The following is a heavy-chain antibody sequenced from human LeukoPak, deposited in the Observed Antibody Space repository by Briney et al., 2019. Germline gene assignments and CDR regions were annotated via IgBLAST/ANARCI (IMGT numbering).Heavy chain of an antibody. CDR2: INPNNGGT. CDR3: ARDSIYCGGDCYSEFVDY. J-gene: IGHJ4*02. Sequence: ASVKVSCKASGYTFTFYYMHWVRQAPGQGLEWMGWINPNNGGTNYAQKFQGRVTMTRDTSISTTYMELSRLRSDDTAVYYCARDSIYCGGDCYSEFVDYWGQGTLVTVSS. D-gene: IGHD2-21*02. V-gene: IGHV1-2*02. CDR1: GYTFTFYY.